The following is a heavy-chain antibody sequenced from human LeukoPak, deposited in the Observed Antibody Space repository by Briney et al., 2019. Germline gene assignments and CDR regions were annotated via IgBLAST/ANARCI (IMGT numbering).Heavy chain of an antibody. CDR3: ARVAAPLRFLEWLLYWDY. CDR2: ISAYNGNT. Sequence: ASVKVSCKASGYTFTSYGISWVRQAPGQGLEWMGWISAYNGNTNYAQKLQGRVTMTTDTSTSTAYMELRSLRSDGTAVYYCARVAAPLRFLEWLLYWDYWGQGTLVTVSS. CDR1: GYTFTSYG. V-gene: IGHV1-18*01. D-gene: IGHD3-3*01. J-gene: IGHJ4*02.